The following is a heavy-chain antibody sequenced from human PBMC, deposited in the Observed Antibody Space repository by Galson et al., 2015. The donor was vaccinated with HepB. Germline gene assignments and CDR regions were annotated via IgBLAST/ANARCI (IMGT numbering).Heavy chain of an antibody. CDR3: ARVLWGAFDI. V-gene: IGHV3-66*01. CDR1: GFTVSSNY. Sequence: SLRLSCAASGFTVSSNYMSWVRQAPGRGLEWVLVIYSGGSTYYADSVKGRFTISRDNSKNTLYLQMNSLRAEDTAVYYCARVLWGAFDIWGQGTMVTVSS. J-gene: IGHJ3*02. CDR2: IYSGGST. D-gene: IGHD3-16*01.